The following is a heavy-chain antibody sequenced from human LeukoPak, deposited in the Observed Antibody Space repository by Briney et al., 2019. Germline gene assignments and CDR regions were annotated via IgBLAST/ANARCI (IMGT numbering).Heavy chain of an antibody. D-gene: IGHD3-22*01. Sequence: PWGSLRLSCAASGFTSSNYWMTWVRQAPGKGLEWVANIKQDGNEKYYVDSVKGRFTISRDNAKNSLYLQMNSLRAEDTAVYYCASGFDSRFFDKWGQGTLVTVSS. V-gene: IGHV3-7*01. J-gene: IGHJ4*02. CDR3: ASGFDSRFFDK. CDR2: IKQDGNEK. CDR1: GFTSSNYW.